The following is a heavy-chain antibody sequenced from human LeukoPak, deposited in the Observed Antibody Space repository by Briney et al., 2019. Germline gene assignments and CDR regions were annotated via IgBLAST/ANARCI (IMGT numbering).Heavy chain of an antibody. V-gene: IGHV3-48*04. Sequence: GGSLRLSCAASGFTFSSYSMNWVRQAPGKGLEWVSYISSSGSTIYYADSVKGRFTISRDNAKNSLYLQMNSLRAEDTAVFYCTRLPAYCSSTSCYVDYWGQGTLVTVPS. CDR2: ISSSGSTI. CDR1: GFTFSSYS. D-gene: IGHD2-2*01. J-gene: IGHJ4*02. CDR3: TRLPAYCSSTSCYVDY.